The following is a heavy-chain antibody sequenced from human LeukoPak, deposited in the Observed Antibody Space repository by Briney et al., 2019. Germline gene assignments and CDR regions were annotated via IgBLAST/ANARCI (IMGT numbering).Heavy chain of an antibody. Sequence: ASVKVSCKASGYAFTSYGISWVRQAPGQGLEWMGWISAYNGNTNYAQKLQGRVTMTTDTSTSTAYMELRSLRSDDTAVYYCARDYALWFGELPSGDYWGQGTLVTVSS. CDR1: GYAFTSYG. CDR2: ISAYNGNT. V-gene: IGHV1-18*01. D-gene: IGHD3-10*01. CDR3: ARDYALWFGELPSGDY. J-gene: IGHJ4*02.